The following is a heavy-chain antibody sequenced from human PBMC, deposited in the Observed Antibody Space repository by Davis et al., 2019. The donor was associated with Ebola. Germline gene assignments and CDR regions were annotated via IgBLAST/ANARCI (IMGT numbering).Heavy chain of an antibody. V-gene: IGHV1-69*06. J-gene: IGHJ4*02. Sequence: AASVKVSCKASGGTFSSYAISWVRQAPGQGLEWMGGIIPIFGTANYAQKFQGRVTITADKSTSTAYMELSSLRSEDTAVYYCARESDYYDSSGYYHYYFDYWGQGTLVTVSS. CDR2: IIPIFGTA. D-gene: IGHD3-22*01. CDR3: ARESDYYDSSGYYHYYFDY. CDR1: GGTFSSYA.